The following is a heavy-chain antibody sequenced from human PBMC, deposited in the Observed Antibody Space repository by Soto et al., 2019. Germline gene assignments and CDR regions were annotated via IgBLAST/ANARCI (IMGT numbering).Heavy chain of an antibody. J-gene: IGHJ3*01. Sequence: QVHLQESGPGVVKPSQTLSLTCSVSGDSITSDGFYWSWIRQHPGKGLEWIGDIYYSGGGSYNPTHNPSLKSPTSMSLDTSKSNLSLKLASVTAADTAGYYCARRQDTLSGPDAFGGWGPGKMVHVS. CDR2: IYYSGGGSYNP. CDR3: ARRQDTLSGPDAFGG. V-gene: IGHV4-31*01. CDR1: GDSITSDGFY. D-gene: IGHD3-10*01.